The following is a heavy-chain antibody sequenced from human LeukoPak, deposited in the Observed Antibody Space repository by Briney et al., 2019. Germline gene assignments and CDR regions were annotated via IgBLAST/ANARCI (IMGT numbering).Heavy chain of an antibody. J-gene: IGHJ5*01. D-gene: IGHD5-24*01. V-gene: IGHV3-23*01. CDR1: GFTFSTFA. Sequence: GESLRLSCAASGFTFSTFAMTWVRQGPGKGLEWVSSIDGSGAGTYYADSVKGRFSISRDNSKSTLYLQMYSLTAGDTAVYYCAKGTGYNDLDWFDSWGQGTLVTVSS. CDR3: AKGTGYNDLDWFDS. CDR2: IDGSGAGT.